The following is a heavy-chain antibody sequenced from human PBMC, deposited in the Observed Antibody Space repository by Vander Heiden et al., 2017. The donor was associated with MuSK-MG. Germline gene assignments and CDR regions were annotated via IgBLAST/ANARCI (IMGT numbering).Heavy chain of an antibody. Sequence: LQLQESGPGLVKPSETLSLTCTVSGGSIRSSSYYWGWIRPPPGKGLEWIGRSYYSGSKYYKPYLKSRVTISVDAPKNQFSLKLSSVTAADTAVLYGARGSDFWSGQSDYWGQGTLVTVSS. D-gene: IGHD3-3*01. CDR1: GGSIRSSSYY. J-gene: IGHJ4*02. CDR3: ARGSDFWSGQSDY. CDR2: SYYSGSK. V-gene: IGHV4-39*01.